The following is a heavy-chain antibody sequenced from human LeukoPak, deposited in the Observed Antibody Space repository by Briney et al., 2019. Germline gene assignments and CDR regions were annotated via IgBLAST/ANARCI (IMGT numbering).Heavy chain of an antibody. CDR1: GGSISTFY. CDR3: ARGGGDPRWLDP. V-gene: IGHV4-4*07. Sequence: SETLSLTCTVSGGSISTFYWTWIRQPAGKGLEWIGRINNSGSTNYNPSLRSRVSMSVDRSKNQFSVTLSSVTAADTAVYFCARGGGDPRWLDPWGQGTLVTASS. CDR2: INNSGST. D-gene: IGHD6-25*01. J-gene: IGHJ5*02.